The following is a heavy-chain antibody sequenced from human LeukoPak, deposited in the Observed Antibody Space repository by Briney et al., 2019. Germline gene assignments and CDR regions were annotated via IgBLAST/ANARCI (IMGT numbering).Heavy chain of an antibody. CDR1: GGSFSGYY. CDR3: ARDVSSGYSYGFVYYYYYMDV. Sequence: PSETLSLTCAVYGGSFSGYYWSWIRQPPGKGLEWIGEINHSGSTNYNPSLKSRVTISVDTSKNQFSLKLSSVTAADTAVYYCARDVSSGYSYGFVYYYYYMDVWGKGTTVTISS. V-gene: IGHV4-34*01. D-gene: IGHD5-18*01. CDR2: INHSGST. J-gene: IGHJ6*03.